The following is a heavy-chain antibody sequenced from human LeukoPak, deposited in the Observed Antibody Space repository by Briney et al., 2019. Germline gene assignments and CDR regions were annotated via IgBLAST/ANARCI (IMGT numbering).Heavy chain of an antibody. D-gene: IGHD5-18*01. Sequence: ASVKVSCKASGGTFSIYAISWVRQAPGQGLEWMGRIIPILGIANYAQKFQGRVTITADKSTSTAYMELSSLRSEDTAVYYCARGHSYGQFDYWGQGTLVTVSS. CDR2: IIPILGIA. CDR3: ARGHSYGQFDY. CDR1: GGTFSIYA. V-gene: IGHV1-69*04. J-gene: IGHJ4*02.